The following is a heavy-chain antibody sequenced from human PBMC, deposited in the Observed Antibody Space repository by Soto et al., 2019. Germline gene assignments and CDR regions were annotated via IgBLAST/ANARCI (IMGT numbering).Heavy chain of an antibody. CDR3: ARGADIVVVPAAMRNNWFDP. Sequence: SETLSLTCAVYGGSFSGYYWSWIRQPPGKGLEWIGEINHSGSTNYNPSLKSRVTISVDTSKNQFSLKLSSVTAADTAVYYCARGADIVVVPAAMRNNWFDPWGQGTLVTVPS. J-gene: IGHJ5*02. CDR2: INHSGST. V-gene: IGHV4-34*01. CDR1: GGSFSGYY. D-gene: IGHD2-2*01.